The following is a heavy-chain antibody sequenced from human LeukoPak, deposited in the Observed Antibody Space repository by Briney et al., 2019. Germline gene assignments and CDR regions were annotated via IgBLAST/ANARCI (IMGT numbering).Heavy chain of an antibody. J-gene: IGHJ4*02. Sequence: SGTLSLTCAVSGGSISSSNWWSWVRQPPGKGLEWIGEIYHSGSTNYNPSLKSRVTISVDKSKNQFSLKLSSVTAADPAVYYCAGTYNGDYDRGKNYFVYWGRETLVTAAS. V-gene: IGHV4-4*02. CDR1: GGSISSSNW. CDR3: AGTYNGDYDRGKNYFVY. D-gene: IGHD4-17*01. CDR2: IYHSGST.